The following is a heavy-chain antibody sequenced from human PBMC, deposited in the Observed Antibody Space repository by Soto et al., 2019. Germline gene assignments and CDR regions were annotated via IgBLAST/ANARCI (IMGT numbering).Heavy chain of an antibody. Sequence: EVQLVESGGGLVKPGGSLRLSCAASGFTFSSYSMNWVRQAPGKGLEWVSSISSSSSYIYYGDSVKGRFTISRDNAKNSLYLQMNSLRAEDTAVYYCARGLPDGPGQYCDYWGQGTLVTVSS. CDR2: ISSSSSYI. D-gene: IGHD3-10*01. CDR3: ARGLPDGPGQYCDY. CDR1: GFTFSSYS. J-gene: IGHJ4*02. V-gene: IGHV3-21*01.